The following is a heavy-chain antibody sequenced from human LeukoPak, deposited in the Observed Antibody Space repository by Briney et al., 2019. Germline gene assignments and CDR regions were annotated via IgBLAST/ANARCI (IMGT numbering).Heavy chain of an antibody. CDR3: AKDGNYYDRTGYYFDY. CDR1: GFTFSSYG. CDR2: IRYDGSNK. D-gene: IGHD3-22*01. Sequence: GGSLRLSCAASGFTFSSYGMHWVRQAPGKGLEWVAFIRYDGSNKYYADSVKDRFTISRDNSKNTLYLQMNSLRAEDTAVYYCAKDGNYYDRTGYYFDYWGQGTLVTVSS. V-gene: IGHV3-30*02. J-gene: IGHJ4*02.